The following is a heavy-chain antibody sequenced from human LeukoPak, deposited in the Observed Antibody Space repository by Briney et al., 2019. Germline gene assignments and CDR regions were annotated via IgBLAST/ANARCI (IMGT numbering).Heavy chain of an antibody. CDR2: IYSGGST. J-gene: IGHJ4*02. Sequence: GGSLRLSCAASGFTVSSNYMSWVRQAPGKGLEWVPVIYSGGSTYYADSVKGRFTISRDNSKNTLYLQMNSLRAEDTAVYYCARSIVPLGYFDYWGQGTLVTVSS. CDR1: GFTVSSNY. D-gene: IGHD2-2*01. V-gene: IGHV3-66*02. CDR3: ARSIVPLGYFDY.